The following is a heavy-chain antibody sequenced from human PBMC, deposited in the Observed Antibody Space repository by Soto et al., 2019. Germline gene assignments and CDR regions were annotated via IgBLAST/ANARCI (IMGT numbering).Heavy chain of an antibody. J-gene: IGHJ5*02. CDR2: IYYSGST. V-gene: IGHV4-31*03. CDR3: ARDFYSPPSAAGTPRGWFDP. Sequence: SETLSLTCTVSGGSISSGGYYWSWIRQHPGKGLEWIGYIYYSGSTYYNPSLKSRVTISVDTSKNQFSLKLSSVTAADTAVYYCARDFYSPPSAAGTPRGWFDPWGQGTLVTVSS. D-gene: IGHD6-13*01. CDR1: GGSISSGGYY.